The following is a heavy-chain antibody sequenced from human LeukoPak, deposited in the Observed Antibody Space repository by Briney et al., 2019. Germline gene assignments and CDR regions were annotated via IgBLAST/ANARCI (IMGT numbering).Heavy chain of an antibody. Sequence: SETLSLTCSVSGDSISSSSKYWGWIRQPPGKGLEWIGSIYYSGNTYYNPSLKSRVTISVDTSKNQFSLKLSSVTAADTAVYYCATLTRIAVAGWGQGTLVTVSS. CDR2: IYYSGNT. V-gene: IGHV4-39*07. D-gene: IGHD6-19*01. J-gene: IGHJ4*02. CDR1: GDSISSSSKY. CDR3: ATLTRIAVAG.